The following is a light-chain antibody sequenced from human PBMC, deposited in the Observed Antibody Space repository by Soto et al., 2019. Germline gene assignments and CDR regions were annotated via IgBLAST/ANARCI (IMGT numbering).Light chain of an antibody. CDR2: SNN. CDR1: SSNIGGTNY. V-gene: IGLV1-47*02. J-gene: IGLJ3*02. CDR3: SSYTSTSYTSTITLV. Sequence: QSVLTQPPSASGTPGQKVFISCSGSSSNIGGTNYAYWYQQLPGAAPKLLMHSNNLRPSGVPERISGSKFGTAASLAISGLRSEDEAVYYCSSYTSTSYTSTITLVFGGGTKLTVL.